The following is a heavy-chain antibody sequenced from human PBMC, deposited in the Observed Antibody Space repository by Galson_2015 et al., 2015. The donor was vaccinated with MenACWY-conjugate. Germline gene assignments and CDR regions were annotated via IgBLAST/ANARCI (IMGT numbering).Heavy chain of an antibody. Sequence: SLRLSCAVSGFTFRNYWMTWVRQAPGKGLEWVASIKKDGSEKYYADSVKGRFTISRDNSKNTLYLQMNSLRAEDTAVYYCARIPTWGSSFGYFDYWGQGIVVAVSS. J-gene: IGHJ4*02. CDR3: ARIPTWGSSFGYFDY. D-gene: IGHD7-27*01. V-gene: IGHV3-7*01. CDR2: IKKDGSEK. CDR1: GFTFRNYW.